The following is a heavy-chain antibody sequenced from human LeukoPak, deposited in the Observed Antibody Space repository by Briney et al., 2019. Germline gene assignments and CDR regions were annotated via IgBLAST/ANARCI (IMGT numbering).Heavy chain of an antibody. CDR2: IIPILGIA. Sequence: SVKVSCKASGYNLISYYMHWVRQAPGQGLEWMGRIIPILGIANYAQKFQGRVTITADKSTSTAYMELSSLRSEDTAVYYCARSCRSRDSTGSGCLFDYWGQGTLVTVSS. J-gene: IGHJ4*02. D-gene: IGHD6-19*01. CDR1: GYNLISYY. CDR3: ARSCRSRDSTGSGCLFDY. V-gene: IGHV1-69*02.